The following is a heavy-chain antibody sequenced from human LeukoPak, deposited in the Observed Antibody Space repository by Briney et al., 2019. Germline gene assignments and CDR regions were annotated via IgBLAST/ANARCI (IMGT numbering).Heavy chain of an antibody. CDR3: ARVAVRYCSGGSCYREYHYYGMDV. Sequence: PSETLSLTCAVYGGSFSGYYWSWIRQPPGKGLEWIGEINHSGSTNYNPSLKSRVTISVDTSKNQFSLKLSSVTAADTAVYYCARVAVRYCSGGSCYREYHYYGMDVWGQGTTVTVSS. J-gene: IGHJ6*02. V-gene: IGHV4-34*01. CDR2: INHSGST. D-gene: IGHD2-15*01. CDR1: GGSFSGYY.